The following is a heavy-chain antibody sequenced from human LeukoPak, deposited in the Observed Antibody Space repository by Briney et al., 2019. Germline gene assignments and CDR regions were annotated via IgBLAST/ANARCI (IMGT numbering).Heavy chain of an antibody. CDR3: ARAPHDSYYYDSSGSAFDI. J-gene: IGHJ3*02. Sequence: GGSLRLSCAASGFTFSDYYMSWIRQAPGKGLEWASYISSSGSTIYYADSVKGRFTISRDNAKNSLYLQMNSLRAEDTAVYYCARAPHDSYYYDSSGSAFDIWGQGTMVTVSS. V-gene: IGHV3-11*01. CDR2: ISSSGSTI. CDR1: GFTFSDYY. D-gene: IGHD3-22*01.